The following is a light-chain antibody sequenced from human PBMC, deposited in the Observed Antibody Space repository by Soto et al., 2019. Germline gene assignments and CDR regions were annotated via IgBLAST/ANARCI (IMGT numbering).Light chain of an antibody. J-gene: IGKJ1*01. CDR1: QSVSTN. Sequence: EIVLTQSPVTLSVSPGERATLSCRASQSVSTNLAWYQQKPGQAPRLLIYGASTRASGIPARFSGSGSGTEFTLTISSLQSEDFAFYYCQQYNNWPRWTFGQGTKVDIK. CDR3: QQYNNWPRWT. V-gene: IGKV3-15*01. CDR2: GAS.